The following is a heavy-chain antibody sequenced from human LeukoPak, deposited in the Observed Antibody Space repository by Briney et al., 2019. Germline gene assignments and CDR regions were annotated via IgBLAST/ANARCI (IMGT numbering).Heavy chain of an antibody. CDR1: GGTFSSYA. Sequence: GASAKVSCKASGGTFSSYAISWVRQAPGQGLEWMGGIIPIFGTANYAQKFQGRVTITADESTSTAYMELSSLRSEDTAVYYCARGYCSSTSCPIQDYGMDVWGQGTTVTVSS. CDR3: ARGYCSSTSCPIQDYGMDV. D-gene: IGHD2-2*01. CDR2: IIPIFGTA. J-gene: IGHJ6*02. V-gene: IGHV1-69*13.